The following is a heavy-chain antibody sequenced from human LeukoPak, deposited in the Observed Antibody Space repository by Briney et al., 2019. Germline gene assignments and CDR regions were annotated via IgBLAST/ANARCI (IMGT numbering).Heavy chain of an antibody. Sequence: GGSLRLSCAASGFTFSSYGITWVRQAPGKGLEWVSAIGDSGGTTYYADSVKGRFTISRDNSKNTLYLQMNSLRAEDTAVYYCAKILDHYDFPNNWFDPWGQGTLVTVSS. D-gene: IGHD3-3*01. CDR3: AKILDHYDFPNNWFDP. CDR2: IGDSGGTT. J-gene: IGHJ5*02. CDR1: GFTFSSYG. V-gene: IGHV3-23*01.